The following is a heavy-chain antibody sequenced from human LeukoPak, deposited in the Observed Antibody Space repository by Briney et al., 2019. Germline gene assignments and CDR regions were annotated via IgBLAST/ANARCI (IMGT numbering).Heavy chain of an antibody. CDR2: ISSSGSTI. CDR3: ARLLIYGYASFDI. Sequence: GGSLRLSCAASGFTVSSNYMSWVRQAPGKGLEWVSYISSSGSTIYYADSVKGRFTISRDNAKNSLYLQMNSLRAEDTAVYYCARLLIYGYASFDIWGQGTMVTVSS. D-gene: IGHD5-18*01. J-gene: IGHJ3*02. V-gene: IGHV3-11*01. CDR1: GFTVSSNY.